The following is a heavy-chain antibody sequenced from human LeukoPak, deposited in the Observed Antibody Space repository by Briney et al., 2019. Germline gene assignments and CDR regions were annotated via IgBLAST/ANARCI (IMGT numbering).Heavy chain of an antibody. V-gene: IGHV3-9*01. CDR3: AKDIVHTVAAAGITPSIDY. CDR2: ISWNSGSI. J-gene: IGHJ4*02. D-gene: IGHD6-13*01. Sequence: PGGSLRLSCAASGFTFDDYAMHWVRQAPGKGLEWVSGISWNSGSIGYADSVKGRFTISRDNAKNSLYLQMNSLRAEDTALYYCAKDIVHTVAAAGITPSIDYWGQGTLVTVSS. CDR1: GFTFDDYA.